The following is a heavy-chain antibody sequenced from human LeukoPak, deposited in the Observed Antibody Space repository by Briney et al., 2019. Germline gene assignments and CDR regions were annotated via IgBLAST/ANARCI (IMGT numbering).Heavy chain of an antibody. CDR1: GGSISSSNYY. CDR3: ASDDYGDLVNAFDI. CDR2: IYYSGST. J-gene: IGHJ3*02. V-gene: IGHV4-39*01. Sequence: SETLSLTCTVSGGSISSSNYYWGWIRLPPGKGLEWIGSIYYSGSTYYNPSLKSRVTISVDTSKNQFSLKLTSVTAADTAVYYCASDDYGDLVNAFDIWGQGTMVTVSS. D-gene: IGHD4-17*01.